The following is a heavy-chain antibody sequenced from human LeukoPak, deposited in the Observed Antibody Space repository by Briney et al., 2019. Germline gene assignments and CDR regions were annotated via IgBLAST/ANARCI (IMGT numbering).Heavy chain of an antibody. V-gene: IGHV1-58*01. CDR3: AADEFYYDTSGFWGLDY. Sequence: SVKVSCKASGFIFISSTLQWVRQARGQRPEWIGWIVVGSGNTNYAQRFQQRVNITRDMSTGTAYMELSSLRSEDTAVYYCAADEFYYDTSGFWGLDYWGQGTLVTVSS. D-gene: IGHD3-22*01. CDR1: GFIFISST. CDR2: IVVGSGNT. J-gene: IGHJ4*02.